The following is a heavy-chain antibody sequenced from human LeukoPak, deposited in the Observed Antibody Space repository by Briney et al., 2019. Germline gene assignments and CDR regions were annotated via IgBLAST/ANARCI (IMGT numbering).Heavy chain of an antibody. CDR3: AKNQGQWLVPVDY. J-gene: IGHJ4*02. CDR2: MSGSGGST. V-gene: IGHV3-23*01. Sequence: GGSLRLSCAASGFTFSNAWMSWVRQAPGKGLEWVSSMSGSGGSTYYADSVKGRFTTSRDNSKNTLYLQMNNLRAEDTALYYCAKNQGQWLVPVDYWGQGTLVTVSS. CDR1: GFTFSNAW. D-gene: IGHD6-19*01.